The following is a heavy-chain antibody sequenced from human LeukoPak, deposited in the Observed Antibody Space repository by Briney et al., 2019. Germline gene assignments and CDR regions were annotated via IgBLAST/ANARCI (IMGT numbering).Heavy chain of an antibody. D-gene: IGHD3-10*01. V-gene: IGHV4-4*09. CDR3: ARHVLNGSGSYSAFDI. CDR1: GGSISSYY. Sequence: SETLSLTCTVSGGSISSYYWSWIRQPPGKGLEWVGYIYTSGRTNYNPSLKSRVTISVDTSKNQFSLKLSSVTAADTAVYYCARHVLNGSGSYSAFDIWGQGTMVTVSS. J-gene: IGHJ3*02. CDR2: IYTSGRT.